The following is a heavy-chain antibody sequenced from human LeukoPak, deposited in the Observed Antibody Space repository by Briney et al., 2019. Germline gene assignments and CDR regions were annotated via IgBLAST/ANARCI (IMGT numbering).Heavy chain of an antibody. CDR2: IIPIFGTA. CDR1: GGTFSSYA. CDR3: ARVGGDYYGSGSYYYFDY. D-gene: IGHD3-10*01. J-gene: IGHJ4*02. V-gene: IGHV1-69*13. Sequence: ASVKVSCKASGGTFSSYAISWVRQAPGQGLEWMGGIIPIFGTANYAQKFQGRVTITADESTSPAYMELSSLRSEDTAVYYCARVGGDYYGSGSYYYFDYWGQGTLVTVSS.